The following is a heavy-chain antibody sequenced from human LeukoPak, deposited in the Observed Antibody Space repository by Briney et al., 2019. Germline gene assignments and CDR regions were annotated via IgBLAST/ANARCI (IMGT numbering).Heavy chain of an antibody. D-gene: IGHD3-10*01. J-gene: IGHJ3*02. Sequence: SQTLSLTCTVSVGSISSGDYYWSWIRQPPGKGLEWIGYIYYSGSPYYNPSLKSRVTISVDTSKNQFSLKLSSVTAADTAVYYCARETGGGAFDIWGQGTMVTVSS. CDR3: ARETGGGAFDI. V-gene: IGHV4-30-4*08. CDR2: IYYSGSP. CDR1: VGSISSGDYY.